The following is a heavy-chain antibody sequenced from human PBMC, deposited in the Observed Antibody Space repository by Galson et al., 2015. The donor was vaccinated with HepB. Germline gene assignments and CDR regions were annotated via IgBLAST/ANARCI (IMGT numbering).Heavy chain of an antibody. V-gene: IGHV3-23*01. D-gene: IGHD3-10*01. CDR2: ISGSGGST. CDR3: AKAWVRGLKGASDY. J-gene: IGHJ4*02. Sequence: SLRLSCAASGFTFSSYAMSWVRQAPGKGLEWVSAISGSGGSTYYAESVRGRFTISRDNSKNTLYLQMNSLRAEDTAVYYCAKAWVRGLKGASDYWGQGTLVTVSS. CDR1: GFTFSSYA.